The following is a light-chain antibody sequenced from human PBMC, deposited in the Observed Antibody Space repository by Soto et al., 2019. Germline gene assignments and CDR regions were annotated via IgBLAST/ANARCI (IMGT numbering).Light chain of an antibody. Sequence: QSALTQPASVSGSPGQSITISCTGTSSDVGGYNYVSWYQQHPGKAPKLMIYEVSNRPSGVSNRFSGSKSGNTASLTISGLQAEDEADYYCQSYDSSLGAYVFGTGTKLTVL. V-gene: IGLV2-14*01. J-gene: IGLJ1*01. CDR1: SSDVGGYNY. CDR3: QSYDSSLGAYV. CDR2: EVS.